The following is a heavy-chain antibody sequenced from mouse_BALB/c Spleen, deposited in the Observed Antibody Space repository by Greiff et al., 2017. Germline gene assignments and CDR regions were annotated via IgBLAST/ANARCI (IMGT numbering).Heavy chain of an antibody. CDR1: GYAFRSSW. V-gene: IGHV1-82*01. D-gene: IGHD4-1*01. Sequence: QVQLQQSGPELVKPGASVKISCKASGYAFRSSWMNWVKQRPGQGLEWIGRIYPGDGDPNYNGKFKGKATRTADKSSSTAYMQLSSLTSVDSAVYFCARGGDWGFDYWGQGTTLTVSS. J-gene: IGHJ2*01. CDR3: ARGGDWGFDY. CDR2: IYPGDGDP.